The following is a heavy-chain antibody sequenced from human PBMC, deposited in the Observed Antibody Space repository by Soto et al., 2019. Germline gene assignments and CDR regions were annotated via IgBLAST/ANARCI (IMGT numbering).Heavy chain of an antibody. D-gene: IGHD4-17*01. CDR2: IYHSGTT. Sequence: QVQLQESGPGLVKPSGTLSLTCAVSGGSITSNNWWSWVRQPPGKGLEWIGEIYHSGTTNYNPSLKSRVTISVDKSENQPSPNLTSVTVADTALYYCARGSYGRALDVWGQGTTVTVSS. CDR1: GGSITSNNW. J-gene: IGHJ6*02. V-gene: IGHV4-4*02. CDR3: ARGSYGRALDV.